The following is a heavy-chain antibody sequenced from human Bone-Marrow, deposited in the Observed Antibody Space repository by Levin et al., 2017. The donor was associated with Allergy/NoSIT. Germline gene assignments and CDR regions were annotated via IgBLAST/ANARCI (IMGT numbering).Heavy chain of an antibody. Sequence: QTLSLTCTFSGFSLNASGMCVSWIRQPPGKALEWLARIDWDDDKYYSTSLKTRLTISRDTSKNQVVLTMTNMDPLDTATYFCARTSNHYYGGGFDYWGKGTLVTVSS. CDR3: ARTSNHYYGGGFDY. D-gene: IGHD3-10*01. CDR2: IDWDDDK. CDR1: GFSLNASGMC. V-gene: IGHV2-70*11. J-gene: IGHJ4*02.